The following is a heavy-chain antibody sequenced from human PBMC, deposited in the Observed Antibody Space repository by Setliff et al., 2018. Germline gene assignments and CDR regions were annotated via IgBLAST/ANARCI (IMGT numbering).Heavy chain of an antibody. V-gene: IGHV4-34*12. D-gene: IGHD1-1*01. CDR2: IIHSGST. Sequence: SETLSLTCAVYGGSFSGYYWSWIRQPPGKRLEWIGEIIHSGSTNYNPSLKSRVTISMDTSKNQFSLKLNSVTAADMAVYYCAAQMRRGTGTPAYYYYGMDVWGQGTTVTVSS. CDR3: AAQMRRGTGTPAYYYYGMDV. J-gene: IGHJ6*02. CDR1: GGSFSGYY.